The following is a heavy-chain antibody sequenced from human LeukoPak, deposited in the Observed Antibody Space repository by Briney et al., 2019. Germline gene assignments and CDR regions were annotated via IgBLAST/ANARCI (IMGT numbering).Heavy chain of an antibody. CDR1: ELTFRSYW. V-gene: IGHV3-74*01. D-gene: IGHD2-21*02. CDR2: INSDGSST. CDR3: ARGGVTDPLYYYYGMDV. Sequence: GESLRLSCAASELTFRSYWMHWFRQTPGKGLVWVSRINSDGSSTAYADSVKGRFTISRDNSKNTLYLQMNSLRAEDTAVYYCARGGVTDPLYYYYGMDVWGKGTTVTVSS. J-gene: IGHJ6*04.